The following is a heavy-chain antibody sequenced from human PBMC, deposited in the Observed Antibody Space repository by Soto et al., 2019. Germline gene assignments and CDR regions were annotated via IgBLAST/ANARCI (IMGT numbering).Heavy chain of an antibody. D-gene: IGHD4-17*01. V-gene: IGHV1-18*01. Sequence: ASVKVSCKASGYTFTSYGISWVRQAPGQGLEWMGWISAYNGNTNYAQKLQGRVTMTTDTSTSTAYMELRSLRSDDTAVYYCARDDYGDRLYYYYGMDVWGQGTTVTVSS. CDR2: ISAYNGNT. CDR3: ARDDYGDRLYYYYGMDV. CDR1: GYTFTSYG. J-gene: IGHJ6*02.